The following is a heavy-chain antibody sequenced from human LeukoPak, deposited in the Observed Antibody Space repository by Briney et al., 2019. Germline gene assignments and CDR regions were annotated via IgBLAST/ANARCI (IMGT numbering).Heavy chain of an antibody. CDR3: ARDLGGGWASSGYPLFDY. V-gene: IGHV3-33*01. Sequence: GRSLRLSCAASGFTFSSYGMHWVRQAPGKGLEWVAVIWYDGSNKYYADSVKGRLTISRDNSKNTLYLQMNSLRAEDTAVYYCARDLGGGWASSGYPLFDYWGQGTLVTVSS. J-gene: IGHJ4*02. CDR2: IWYDGSNK. D-gene: IGHD3-22*01. CDR1: GFTFSSYG.